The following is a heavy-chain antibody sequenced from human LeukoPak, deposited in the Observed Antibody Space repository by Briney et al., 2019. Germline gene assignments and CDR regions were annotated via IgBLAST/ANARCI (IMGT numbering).Heavy chain of an antibody. CDR2: INSDGSST. D-gene: IGHD3-22*01. J-gene: IGHJ4*02. CDR1: GFTFSSYW. CDR3: ERVVDDSSGYYAYDIDY. Sequence: GGSLRFSCAASGFTFSSYWMPWVRQAPGKGLMWVSRINSDGSSTSYADSVKGRFTISRDNAKNTLYLQMNSLRAEDTAVYYCERVVDDSSGYYAYDIDYWGQGTLVTVSS. V-gene: IGHV3-74*01.